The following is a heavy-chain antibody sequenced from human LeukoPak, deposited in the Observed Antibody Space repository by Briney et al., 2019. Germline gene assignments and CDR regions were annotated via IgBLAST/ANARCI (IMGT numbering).Heavy chain of an antibody. CDR3: ARGGGTVVIGRFDY. J-gene: IGHJ4*02. CDR2: IQTDGRDK. V-gene: IGHV3-30*02. CDR1: GIDFRASG. D-gene: IGHD4-23*01. Sequence: GGSLRLSCAASGIDFRASGMHWVRQAPGMGLEWVTFIQTDGRDKYYAASVAGRFTISRDNSKNTVYLNMNNLRPEDTALCNCARGGGTVVIGRFDYWGQGTLVTVSS.